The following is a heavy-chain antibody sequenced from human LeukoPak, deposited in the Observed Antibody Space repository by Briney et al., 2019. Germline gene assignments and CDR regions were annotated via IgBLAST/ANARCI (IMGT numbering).Heavy chain of an antibody. V-gene: IGHV5-51*01. CDR1: GYSFTDYW. Sequence: GESLKISCKGSGYSFTDYWIGWVRQTPGKGLEWMGIIYPDDSDTRYSPSFQGQVTISADKSISTAYLQWSSLKTSDTAMYYCARHSAVYASGTSDYWGQGTLVTVSS. J-gene: IGHJ4*02. D-gene: IGHD3-10*01. CDR3: ARHSAVYASGTSDY. CDR2: IYPDDSDT.